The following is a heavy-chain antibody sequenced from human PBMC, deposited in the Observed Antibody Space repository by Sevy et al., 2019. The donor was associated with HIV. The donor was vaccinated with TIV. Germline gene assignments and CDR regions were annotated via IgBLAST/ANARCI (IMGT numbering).Heavy chain of an antibody. CDR1: GFTFSSYW. V-gene: IGHV3-7*01. CDR2: IKQDGSER. D-gene: IGHD2-2*01. Sequence: GGSLRLSCAASGFTFSSYWLNWVRQAPGKGLEWVANIKQDGSERYYVDSVKGRFTISRDNAKNSLYLQMNSLRAEYTAVYYCARGSFCSSASCYSGGYHYWGQGTLVTVSS. CDR3: ARGSFCSSASCYSGGYHY. J-gene: IGHJ4*02.